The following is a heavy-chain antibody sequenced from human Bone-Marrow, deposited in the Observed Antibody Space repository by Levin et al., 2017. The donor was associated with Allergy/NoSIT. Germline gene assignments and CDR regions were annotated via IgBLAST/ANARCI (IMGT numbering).Heavy chain of an antibody. CDR3: AKGAYPVLYDSSGYYYYFDY. V-gene: IGHV3-23*01. CDR1: GFTFSSYA. Sequence: PGGSLRLSCAASGFTFSSYAMSWVRQAPGKGLEWVSAISGSGGSTYYADSVKGRFTISRDNSKNTLYLQMNSLRAEDTAVYYCAKGAYPVLYDSSGYYYYFDYWGQGTLVTVSS. J-gene: IGHJ4*02. CDR2: ISGSGGST. D-gene: IGHD3-22*01.